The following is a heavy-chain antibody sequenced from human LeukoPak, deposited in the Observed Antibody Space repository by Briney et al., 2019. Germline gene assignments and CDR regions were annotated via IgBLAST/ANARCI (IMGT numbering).Heavy chain of an antibody. D-gene: IGHD3-3*01. CDR1: GGSISSYY. Sequence: SETLSLTCTVSGGSISSYYWSWIRQPAGKGLEWIGRIYTSGSTNYNPSLKSRVTMSVDTSKNQFSLKLGSVTAADTAVYYCARDRSDDFWSGYYNYGMDVWGQGTTVTVSS. CDR2: IYTSGST. J-gene: IGHJ6*02. V-gene: IGHV4-4*07. CDR3: ARDRSDDFWSGYYNYGMDV.